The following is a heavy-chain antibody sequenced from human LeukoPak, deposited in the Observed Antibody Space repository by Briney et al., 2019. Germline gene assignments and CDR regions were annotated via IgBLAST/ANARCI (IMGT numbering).Heavy chain of an antibody. CDR1: GFTFSNYG. J-gene: IGHJ4*02. Sequence: GGSLRLSCAASGFTFSNYGISWVRQAPGKGLEWLSGISGSGSNTYYADSVKGRFTISRDNSKNTLYLLMNSLRAEDTAVYYCAKDHGSLGSGLNWGQGTLVIVSS. D-gene: IGHD3-10*01. CDR3: AKDHGSLGSGLN. V-gene: IGHV3-23*01. CDR2: ISGSGSNT.